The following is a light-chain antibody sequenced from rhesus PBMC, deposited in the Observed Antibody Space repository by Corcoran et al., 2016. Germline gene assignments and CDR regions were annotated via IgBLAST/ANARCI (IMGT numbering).Light chain of an antibody. CDR3: MQSTKAPYS. CDR2: KVT. Sequence: DIVMTQTPLSLPVTPGEPASISCRSSQSLLHSNGETYLDWYLQKPGQSPRLLIYKVTNRESGVPDRFSGSGAGKDFKLKISRVEPEDVGVYYCMQSTKAPYSFGQGTKVEIK. V-gene: IGKV2S2*01. J-gene: IGKJ2*01. CDR1: QSLLHSNGETY.